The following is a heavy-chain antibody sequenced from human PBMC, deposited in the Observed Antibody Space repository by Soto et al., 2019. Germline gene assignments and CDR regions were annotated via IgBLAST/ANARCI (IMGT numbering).Heavy chain of an antibody. Sequence: SETLSLTCAVYGGSFSGCYWSWIRQPPGKGLEWIGEINHSGSTNYNPSLKSRVTISVGTSKNQFSLKLSSVTAADTAVYYCARVRPMSIAARRHPYYYYGMDVWGQGTTVTVSS. D-gene: IGHD6-6*01. J-gene: IGHJ6*02. CDR1: GGSFSGCY. CDR2: INHSGST. V-gene: IGHV4-34*01. CDR3: ARVRPMSIAARRHPYYYYGMDV.